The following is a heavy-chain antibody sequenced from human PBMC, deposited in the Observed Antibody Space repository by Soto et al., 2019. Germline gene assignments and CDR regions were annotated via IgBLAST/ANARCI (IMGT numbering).Heavy chain of an antibody. Sequence: GGSLRLSCAASGFTFSSYSMNWVRQAPAKGLEWVSYISSSSSTIYYADSVKGRFTISRDNAKNSLYLQMNSLRDEDTAVYYCARSVGYYDSQLGWYFDLWGRGTLVTVSS. V-gene: IGHV3-48*02. CDR1: GFTFSSYS. J-gene: IGHJ2*01. D-gene: IGHD3-22*01. CDR3: ARSVGYYDSQLGWYFDL. CDR2: ISSSSSTI.